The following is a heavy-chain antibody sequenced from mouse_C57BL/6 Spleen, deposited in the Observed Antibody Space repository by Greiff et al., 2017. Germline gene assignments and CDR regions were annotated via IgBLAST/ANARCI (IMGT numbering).Heavy chain of an antibody. CDR2: ISDGGSYT. Sequence: EVKLMESGGGLVKPGGSLKLSCAASGFTFSSYAMSWVRQTPEKRLEWVATISDGGSYTYYTDNVKGRFTISRDNAKNNLYLQMSQLMSEDTAMYYCARVPDYGNHEDYAMDYWGQGTSVTVSS. CDR3: ARVPDYGNHEDYAMDY. CDR1: GFTFSSYA. J-gene: IGHJ4*01. D-gene: IGHD2-1*01. V-gene: IGHV5-4*03.